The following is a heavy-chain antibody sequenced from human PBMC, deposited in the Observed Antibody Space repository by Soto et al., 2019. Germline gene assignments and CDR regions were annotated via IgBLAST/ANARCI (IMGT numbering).Heavy chain of an antibody. V-gene: IGHV2-5*02. J-gene: IGHJ4*02. CDR1: GFSLSTSGGG. Sequence: QLTVKESGPTLVKATQSLTLTCTFSGFSLSTSGGGVGWIRQPPGKALEWLAVIYWDDDKSYSPSLKSRLTSTKDTSKNQVALTMTHMDPVDTATYFCAHTKVTHWLGPHFDFGGQGTLVTVSS. D-gene: IGHD6-19*01. CDR3: AHTKVTHWLGPHFDF. CDR2: IYWDDDK.